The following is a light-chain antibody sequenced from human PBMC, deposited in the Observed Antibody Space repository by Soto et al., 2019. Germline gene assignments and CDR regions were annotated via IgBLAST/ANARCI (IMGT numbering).Light chain of an antibody. CDR3: AAWDDSLNAMV. V-gene: IGLV1-44*01. Sequence: QSVLTQPPSASGTPGQRVTISCSGSSSNIGSNTVNWYQQLPGTAPKLLIYSNNQRPSGVPHRFSGSKSGTSASLAISGLQSEDEADYYCAAWDDSLNAMVFGGGTKLTVL. CDR1: SSNIGSNT. J-gene: IGLJ2*01. CDR2: SNN.